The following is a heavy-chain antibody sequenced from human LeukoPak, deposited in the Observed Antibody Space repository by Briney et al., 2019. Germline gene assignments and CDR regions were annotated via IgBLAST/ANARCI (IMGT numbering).Heavy chain of an antibody. CDR2: IYTSGST. J-gene: IGHJ3*02. CDR3: ARIDYYDSGHAFDI. Sequence: MASETLSLTRTVSGGSISSGSYYWSWIRQPAGKGLEWIGRIYTSGSTNYNPSLKSRVIISVDTSKNEISLKLSSVTAADTAVYYCARIDYYDSGHAFDIWGQGTMVTVSS. CDR1: GGSISSGSYY. V-gene: IGHV4-61*02. D-gene: IGHD3-10*01.